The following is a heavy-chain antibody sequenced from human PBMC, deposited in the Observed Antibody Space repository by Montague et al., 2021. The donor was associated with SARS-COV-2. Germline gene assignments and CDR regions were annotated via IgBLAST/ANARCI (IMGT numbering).Heavy chain of an antibody. CDR1: VGSFSGYY. Sequence: SETLSLTCAVYVGSFSGYYWSWIRQPPGKGLEWIGEINHSGSTNYNPSLRSRITILVDTSKNQFSLKLSSVTAADTAVYYCARIGEGYNAPPGYWGQGTLVTVSP. CDR3: ARIGEGYNAPPGY. CDR2: INHSGST. V-gene: IGHV4-34*01. D-gene: IGHD5-24*01. J-gene: IGHJ4*02.